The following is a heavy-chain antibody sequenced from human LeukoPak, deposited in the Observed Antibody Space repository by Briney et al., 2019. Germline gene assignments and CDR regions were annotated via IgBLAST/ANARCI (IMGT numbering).Heavy chain of an antibody. Sequence: GGSLRLSCAASGFTFSNAWMSWVRQAPGKGLEWVGRIKSKTDGGTTDYAAPVKGRFTISRDDSENTLYLQMNSLKTEDTAVYYCATPGRIPEAANWFDPWGQGTLVTVSS. CDR2: IKSKTDGGTT. CDR1: GFTFSNAW. V-gene: IGHV3-15*01. D-gene: IGHD6-13*01. CDR3: ATPGRIPEAANWFDP. J-gene: IGHJ5*02.